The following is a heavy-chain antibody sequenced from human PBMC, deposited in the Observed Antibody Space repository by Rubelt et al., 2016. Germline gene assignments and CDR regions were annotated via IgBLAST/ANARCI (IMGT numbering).Heavy chain of an antibody. CDR2: ISAYNGNT. CDR1: GYTFTSYG. J-gene: IGHJ3*02. D-gene: IGHD5-24*01. Sequence: QVQLVQSGAEVKKPGASVKVSCKASGYTFTSYGISWVRQAPGQGLEWMGWISAYNGNTNYAQKLHGGVTMTTDTATSTAYMELRSLRSDDTAVYYCARRDGYNWDDAFDIWGQGTMVTVSS. CDR3: ARRDGYNWDDAFDI. V-gene: IGHV1-18*01.